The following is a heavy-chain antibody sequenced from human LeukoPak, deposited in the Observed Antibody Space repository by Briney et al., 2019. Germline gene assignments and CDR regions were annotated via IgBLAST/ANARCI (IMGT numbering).Heavy chain of an antibody. CDR1: GFTFSSYG. V-gene: IGHV3-23*01. Sequence: GGTLRLSCAASGFTFSSYGMSWVRQAPGKGLAWVSGISGSGDSTYYADSVRGRFTISRDNSKNTLFLQMNSLRAEDTAVYYCAKADRRSDLPYYFDYWGQGTLVTVSS. CDR3: AKADRRSDLPYYFDY. J-gene: IGHJ4*02. CDR2: ISGSGDST.